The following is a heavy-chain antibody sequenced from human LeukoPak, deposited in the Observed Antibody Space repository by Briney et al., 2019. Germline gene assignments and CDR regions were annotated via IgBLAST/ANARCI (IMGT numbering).Heavy chain of an antibody. J-gene: IGHJ6*04. D-gene: IGHD2-2*01. Sequence: PSETLSLTCAVSGYSISSGYYWGWIRQPPGKGLEWIGSIYHSGSTYYNPSLKSRVTISVDTSKNQFSLKLSSVTAADTAVYYRARDGIVVVPAAIYYYYGMDVWGKGTTVTVSS. CDR1: GYSISSGYY. CDR3: ARDGIVVVPAAIYYYYGMDV. CDR2: IYHSGST. V-gene: IGHV4-38-2*02.